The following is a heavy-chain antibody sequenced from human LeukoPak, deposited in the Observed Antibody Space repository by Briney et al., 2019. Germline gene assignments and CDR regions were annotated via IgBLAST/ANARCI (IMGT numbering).Heavy chain of an antibody. CDR1: GFNLNNYA. CDR3: AKGAAMDH. Sequence: GGSLRLSCAASGFNLNNYAMNWVRQAPGKGLEWVAAVTGPGDTTYYADSVKGRFIISRDSFKDILYLQMNRLGAEDTALYYCAKGAAMDHWGQGTLVTVSS. D-gene: IGHD5-18*01. V-gene: IGHV3-23*01. J-gene: IGHJ4*02. CDR2: VTGPGDTT.